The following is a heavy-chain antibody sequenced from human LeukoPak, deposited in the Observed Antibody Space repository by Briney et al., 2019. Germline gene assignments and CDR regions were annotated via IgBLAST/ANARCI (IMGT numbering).Heavy chain of an antibody. CDR3: ARDLLSSGGYEFDY. CDR1: GFTFSSYW. V-gene: IGHV3-7*01. CDR2: IKRDGSEK. J-gene: IGHJ4*02. Sequence: QPGGSLRLSCAASGFTFSSYWMSWVRQAPGKGLEWVANIKRDGSEKYYVDSVKGRFTISRDNAKNSLYLQMNSLRAEDTAVYYCARDLLSSGGYEFDYWGQGTLVTVSS. D-gene: IGHD5-12*01.